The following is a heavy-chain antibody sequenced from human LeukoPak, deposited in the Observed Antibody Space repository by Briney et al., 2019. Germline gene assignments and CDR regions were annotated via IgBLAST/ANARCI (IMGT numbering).Heavy chain of an antibody. V-gene: IGHV1-46*01. D-gene: IGHD1-26*01. CDR3: ARDGNPFMATTTYGY. Sequence: GASVKVSCKASGYTFTSYYMHWVRQAPGQGLEWMGIINPSGGSTSYAQKFQGRVTMTRDTPTSTVYMELSSLRSEDTAVYYCARDGNPFMATTTYGYWGQGTLVTVSS. J-gene: IGHJ4*02. CDR2: INPSGGST. CDR1: GYTFTSYY.